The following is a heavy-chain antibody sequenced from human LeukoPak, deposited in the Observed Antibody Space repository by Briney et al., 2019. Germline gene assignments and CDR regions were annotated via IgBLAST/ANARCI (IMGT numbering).Heavy chain of an antibody. Sequence: SETLSLTCAVSGYSISSGYYWGWIRQPPGKGLEWIGSIYYSGSTYYNPSLKSRVTISVHTSRKQCSLKLSSVTAADTAVYYCARSYYYDSSGYYSCLGYWGQGTLVTVSS. D-gene: IGHD3-22*01. CDR1: GYSISSGYY. CDR3: ARSYYYDSSGYYSCLGY. J-gene: IGHJ4*02. V-gene: IGHV4-38-2*01. CDR2: IYYSGST.